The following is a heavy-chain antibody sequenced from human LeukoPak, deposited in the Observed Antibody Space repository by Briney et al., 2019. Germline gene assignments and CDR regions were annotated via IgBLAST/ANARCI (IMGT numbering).Heavy chain of an antibody. Sequence: GGSLRLSCAASGFTFSSEWMNWVRQAPGKELEWVAIIKGDGSEEYYVDSVKGRFTISRDNTRNSLYLQMNRLRVEDTAVYFCARGGGLDVWGQGATVTVSS. CDR2: IKGDGSEE. D-gene: IGHD3-16*01. CDR3: ARGGGLDV. CDR1: GFTFSSEW. V-gene: IGHV3-7*03. J-gene: IGHJ6*02.